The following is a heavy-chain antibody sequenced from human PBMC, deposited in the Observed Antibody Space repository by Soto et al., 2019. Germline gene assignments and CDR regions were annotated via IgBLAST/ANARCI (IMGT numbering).Heavy chain of an antibody. J-gene: IGHJ5*01. CDR2: VNQDGSQK. V-gene: IGHV3-7*03. D-gene: IGHD3-3*01. CDR1: GFIYSSYW. CDR3: ARDTFYNFRSRYEYGVDA. Sequence: SLRLSCSVSGFIYSSYWMTWVRQTPGKGLEWVASVNQDGSQKYYGDSVKRRFIVSRDNAKNSLFLQMTTLRGEDTAIYYCARDTFYNFRSRYEYGVDAWGLGT.